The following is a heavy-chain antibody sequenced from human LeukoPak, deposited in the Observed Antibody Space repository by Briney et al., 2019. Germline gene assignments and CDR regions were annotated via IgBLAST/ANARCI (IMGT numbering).Heavy chain of an antibody. D-gene: IGHD6-13*01. Sequence: GGSLRLSCAASGFTFSSYWMHWVRQAPGKGLGWVSRINSDGSSTSYADSVKGRFTISRDNAKNTLYLQIINLGDQDAAVYYGSRETGDSGSWGEGQLDYWGQGTLVTVSS. J-gene: IGHJ4*02. CDR2: INSDGSST. V-gene: IGHV3-74*01. CDR3: SRETGDSGSWGEGQLDY. CDR1: GFTFSSYW.